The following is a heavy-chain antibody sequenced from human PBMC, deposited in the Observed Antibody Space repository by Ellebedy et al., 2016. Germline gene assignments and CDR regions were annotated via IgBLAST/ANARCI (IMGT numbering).Heavy chain of an antibody. J-gene: IGHJ6*02. CDR2: ISHDGRNK. V-gene: IGHV3-30*03. Sequence: GGSLRLSCAASGFTFSSYVMHWVRQAPGKGLEWVAVISHDGRNKYYADSVKGRFTISRDNPKNTLFLQTNSLRAEDTGVYYCARETGYCTGGSCWWDSYFHYGMDVWGQGTTVTVSS. CDR3: ARETGYCTGGSCWWDSYFHYGMDV. CDR1: GFTFSSYV. D-gene: IGHD2-8*02.